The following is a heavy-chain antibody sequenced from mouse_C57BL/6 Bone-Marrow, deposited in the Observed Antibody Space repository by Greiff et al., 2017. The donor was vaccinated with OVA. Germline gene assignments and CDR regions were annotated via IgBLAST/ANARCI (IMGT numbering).Heavy chain of an antibody. D-gene: IGHD3-3*01. V-gene: IGHV1-4*01. CDR2: INPSSGYT. CDR1: GYTFTSYT. Sequence: VQRVESGAELARPGASVKMSCKASGYTFTSYTMHWVKQRPGQGLEWIGYINPSSGYTKYNQKFKDKATLSGDKSSSTAYMQLSSLTSEDSAVYYCARKGRYWGQGTTLTVSS. J-gene: IGHJ2*01. CDR3: ARKGRY.